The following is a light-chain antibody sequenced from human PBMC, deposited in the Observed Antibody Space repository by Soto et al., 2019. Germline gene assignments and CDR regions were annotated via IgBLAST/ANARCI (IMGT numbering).Light chain of an antibody. CDR3: QQYNNWST. CDR1: QSVSTN. CDR2: GSS. J-gene: IGKJ5*01. V-gene: IGKV3-15*01. Sequence: EMVMPQSPATLSVSPGERATLSCRASQSVSTNLAWYQQRPGQAPSLLIYGSSTRATGIPARFSGSGSGTEFTLTISSLQSEESAVYYCQQYNNWSTFGQGTRLEIK.